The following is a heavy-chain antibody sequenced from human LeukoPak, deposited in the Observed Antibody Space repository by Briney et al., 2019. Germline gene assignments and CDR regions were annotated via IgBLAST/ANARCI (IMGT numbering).Heavy chain of an antibody. CDR1: GYTFTSYG. Sequence: ASVKVSCKASGYTFTSYGISWVRQAPGQGLEWMGWISVYSGNTNYAQKLQGRVTMTTDTSTSTAYMGLRSLRSDDTAVYYCARDLYDILTGARAPFDYWGQGTLVTVSS. V-gene: IGHV1-18*01. CDR2: ISVYSGNT. D-gene: IGHD3-9*01. CDR3: ARDLYDILTGARAPFDY. J-gene: IGHJ4*02.